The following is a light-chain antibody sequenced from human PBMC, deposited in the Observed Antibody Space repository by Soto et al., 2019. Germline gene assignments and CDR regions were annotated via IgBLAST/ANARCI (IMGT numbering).Light chain of an antibody. CDR1: TSDVGSYNY. Sequence: QSALTQPASVSGSPGQSITISCTGTTSDVGSYNYVSWYQHYPGKAPKVMIYDVNNRPSGISNRFSGSKSGNTASLTISGLQAEDEAYYYCTSYTTSSALVVFGGVTKLTVL. V-gene: IGLV2-14*03. CDR2: DVN. CDR3: TSYTTSSALVV. J-gene: IGLJ2*01.